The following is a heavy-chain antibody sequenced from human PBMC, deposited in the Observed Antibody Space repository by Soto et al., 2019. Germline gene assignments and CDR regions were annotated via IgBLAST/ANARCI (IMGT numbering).Heavy chain of an antibody. D-gene: IGHD1-1*01. Sequence: EVQLVQSGGGLIQPGGSLRLSCADSGFSVSGNYMTWVRQSPGKGLEWVSLIYSGGDPYYADSVKGRFTLSRDNSKNMLYLQMNSLSAEDTAVYYCARGPNSDCWGQGTLVTVSS. CDR3: ARGPNSDC. V-gene: IGHV3-53*01. J-gene: IGHJ4*02. CDR1: GFSVSGNY. CDR2: IYSGGDP.